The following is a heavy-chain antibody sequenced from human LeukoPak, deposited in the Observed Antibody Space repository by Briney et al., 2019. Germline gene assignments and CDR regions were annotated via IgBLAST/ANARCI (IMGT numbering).Heavy chain of an antibody. CDR3: ARDPGYSSPRGDY. V-gene: IGHV1-2*02. CDR1: GYTFTDYF. J-gene: IGHJ4*02. D-gene: IGHD5-18*01. Sequence: ASVKVSCKASGYTFTDYFMHWVRQAPGQGLEWMGWINPNSGGTHYAQKFQGRVTMTRDTSISTAYMELSRLRSDDTAVYYCARDPGYSSPRGDYWGQGTLVTVSS. CDR2: INPNSGGT.